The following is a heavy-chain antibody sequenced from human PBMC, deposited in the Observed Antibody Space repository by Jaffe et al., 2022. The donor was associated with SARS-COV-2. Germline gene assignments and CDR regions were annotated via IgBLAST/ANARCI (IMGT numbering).Heavy chain of an antibody. CDR2: IHHSGRT. D-gene: IGHD2-2*01. V-gene: IGHV4-38-2*01. Sequence: QVQLQESGPGLVKPSETLSLTCSVSGYPISSGYFWGWIRQPPGKGPEWVGSIHHSGRTHYNPSLQSRATMSVDTSKNQISVRLSSVTVADTAVYFCARQSCGSTSCSVVLYFDYWGQGTLGTVSS. CDR3: ARQSCGSTSCSVVLYFDY. CDR1: GYPISSGYF. J-gene: IGHJ4*02.